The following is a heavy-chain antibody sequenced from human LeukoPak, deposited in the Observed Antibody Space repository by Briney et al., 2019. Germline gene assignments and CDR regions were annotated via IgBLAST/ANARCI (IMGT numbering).Heavy chain of an antibody. Sequence: PGGSLRLSCAASGFTFSNYGMHWVRQAPGKGLEWVAVIWYDASNKDYADSVKGRYTISRDNSQNTLFLQMNSLRAEDTAVYYCAREHLGYSFADYWGQGTLVTVSS. CDR2: IWYDASNK. CDR1: GFTFSNYG. V-gene: IGHV3-33*01. CDR3: AREHLGYSFADY. D-gene: IGHD5-18*01. J-gene: IGHJ4*02.